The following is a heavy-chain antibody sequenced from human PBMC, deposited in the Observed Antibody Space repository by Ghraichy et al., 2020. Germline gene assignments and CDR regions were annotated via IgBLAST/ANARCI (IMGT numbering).Heavy chain of an antibody. CDR2: IYYSGST. J-gene: IGHJ3*02. D-gene: IGHD3-22*01. Sequence: SETLSLTCTVSGGSISSSSYYWGWIRQPPGKGLEWIGSIYYSGSTYYNPSLKSRVTISVDTSKNQLSLKLSSVTAADTAVYYCARQPRRYYDSSGSLNAFDIWGQGTMVTVSS. V-gene: IGHV4-39*01. CDR3: ARQPRRYYDSSGSLNAFDI. CDR1: GGSISSSSYY.